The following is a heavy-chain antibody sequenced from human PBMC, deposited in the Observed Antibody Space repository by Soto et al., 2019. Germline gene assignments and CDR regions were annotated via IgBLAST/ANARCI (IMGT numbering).Heavy chain of an antibody. CDR1: GFTFSNAW. CDR2: IKSKTDGGTT. D-gene: IGHD2-2*01. J-gene: IGHJ6*03. Sequence: EVQLVESGGGLVKPGGSLRLSCAASGFTFSNAWMSWVRQAPGKGLEWVGRIKSKTDGGTTDYAAPVKVRFTISRDDSKNTLYLQMNSLKTEDTAVYYCTTGIIVVPAATFYYYYLDVWGKGTTVTVSS. V-gene: IGHV3-15*01. CDR3: TTGIIVVPAATFYYYYLDV.